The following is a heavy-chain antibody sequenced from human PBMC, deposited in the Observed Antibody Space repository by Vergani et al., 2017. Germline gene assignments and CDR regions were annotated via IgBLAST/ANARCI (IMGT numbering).Heavy chain of an antibody. CDR1: GGSISSGGYS. Sequence: QLQLQESGSGLVKPSQTLSLTCAVSGGSISSGGYSWSWIRQPPGKGLEWIGYIYHSGSTYYNPSLTSRVTISVDRSKNQFSLKLSSVTAADTAVYYCASTDAIPSAYYYYYMDVWGKGTTVTVSS. D-gene: IGHD2-2*02. J-gene: IGHJ6*03. V-gene: IGHV4-30-2*01. CDR2: IYHSGST. CDR3: ASTDAIPSAYYYYYMDV.